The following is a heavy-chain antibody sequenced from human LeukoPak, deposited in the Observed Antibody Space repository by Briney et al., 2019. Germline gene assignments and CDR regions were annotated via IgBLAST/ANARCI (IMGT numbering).Heavy chain of an antibody. CDR2: IKQDGSEK. J-gene: IGHJ4*02. V-gene: IGHV3-7*01. CDR3: ARDYDSYYYGSGNQANDY. D-gene: IGHD3-10*01. CDR1: GFTFSSYW. Sequence: GESLRLSCAASGFTFSSYWMSWVRQAPGKGLEWVANIKQDGSEKYYVDSVKGRFTISRDNAKNSLYLQMNSLRAEDTAVYYCARDYDSYYYGSGNQANDYWGQGTLVTVSS.